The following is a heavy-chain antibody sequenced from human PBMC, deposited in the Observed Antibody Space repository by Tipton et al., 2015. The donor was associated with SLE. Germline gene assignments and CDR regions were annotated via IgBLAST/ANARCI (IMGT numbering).Heavy chain of an antibody. V-gene: IGHV3-9*01. CDR3: AKATTERAYGMDV. D-gene: IGHD4-11*01. Sequence: SLRLSCAASGFTFDDYAMHWVRQAPGKGLEWVSGISWNCGSIGYADSVKGRFTISRDNAKNSLYLQMNSLRAEDTALYYCAKATTERAYGMDVWGQGTTVTVSS. CDR2: ISWNCGSI. J-gene: IGHJ6*02. CDR1: GFTFDDYA.